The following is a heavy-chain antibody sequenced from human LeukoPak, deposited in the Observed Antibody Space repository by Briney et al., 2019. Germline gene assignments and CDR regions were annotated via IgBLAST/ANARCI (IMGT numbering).Heavy chain of an antibody. CDR3: ANYGGNSYYYYYGMDV. D-gene: IGHD4-23*01. J-gene: IGHJ6*02. Sequence: SAKVSCKASGGTFSSYAISWVRQAPGQGLEWMGGIIPIFGTANYAQKFQGRVTITADESTSTAYMELSSLRSEDTAVYYCANYGGNSYYYYYGMDVWGQGTRSPSP. CDR2: IIPIFGTA. V-gene: IGHV1-69*01. CDR1: GGTFSSYA.